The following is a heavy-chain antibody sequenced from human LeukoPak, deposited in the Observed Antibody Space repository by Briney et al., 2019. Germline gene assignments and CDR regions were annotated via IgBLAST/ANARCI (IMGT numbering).Heavy chain of an antibody. J-gene: IGHJ6*02. CDR3: AKDYRSGYSYGLRSDGMDV. V-gene: IGHV3-9*01. CDR1: GSTFDDYA. D-gene: IGHD5-18*01. Sequence: GGSLRLSCAASGSTFDDYAMHWVRQAPGKGLEWVSGISWNSGSIGYADSVKGRFTISRDNAKNSLYLQMNSLRAEDTALYYCAKDYRSGYSYGLRSDGMDVWGQGTTVTVSS. CDR2: ISWNSGSI.